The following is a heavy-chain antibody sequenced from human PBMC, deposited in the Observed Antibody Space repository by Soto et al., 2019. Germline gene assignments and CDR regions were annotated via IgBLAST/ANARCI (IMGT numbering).Heavy chain of an antibody. CDR1: GYTFTSYD. V-gene: IGHV1-8*01. CDR3: ARCGSGYCDAFDI. J-gene: IGHJ3*02. CDR2: MNPSTGNT. D-gene: IGHD3-22*01. Sequence: GASVKVSCKASGYTFTSYDIIWVRQATGQGLEWMGWMNPSTGNTDSAEKFQGRLTMTRNTSISTVYMELSSLRSDDTAVYYCARCGSGYCDAFDIWGQGTMVTVSS.